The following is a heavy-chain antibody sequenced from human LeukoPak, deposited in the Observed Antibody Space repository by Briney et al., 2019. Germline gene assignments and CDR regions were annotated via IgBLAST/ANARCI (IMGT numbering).Heavy chain of an antibody. CDR1: GFTFSSYA. CDR3: AKAGSGSSIYVVDFFDYMDV. V-gene: IGHV3-23*01. CDR2: ISGSGGST. Sequence: GGYVTLSCAAYGFTFSSYAMGWARKAPGKGRGCVPDISGSGGSTYYADSVKGRFTITRDTSKNTLYLQMNSLRAEDTAVYYCAKAGSGSSIYVVDFFDYMDVWGKGTLVTVSS. J-gene: IGHJ6*03. D-gene: IGHD3-3*02.